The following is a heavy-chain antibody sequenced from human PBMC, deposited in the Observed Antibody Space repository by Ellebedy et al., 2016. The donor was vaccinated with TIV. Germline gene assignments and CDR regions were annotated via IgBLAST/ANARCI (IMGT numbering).Heavy chain of an antibody. V-gene: IGHV3-23*01. D-gene: IGHD2-2*01. CDR3: ARGSDCSSTSCYLPFDY. Sequence: GESLKISXAGSGFTFRAYGMSWVRQAPGKGLEWVSGLSSSGDMTSYADSVKGRFTISRDNSKNTLYLQMNSLRAEDTAVYYCARGSDCSSTSCYLPFDYWGQGTLVTVSS. J-gene: IGHJ4*02. CDR2: LSSSGDMT. CDR1: GFTFRAYG.